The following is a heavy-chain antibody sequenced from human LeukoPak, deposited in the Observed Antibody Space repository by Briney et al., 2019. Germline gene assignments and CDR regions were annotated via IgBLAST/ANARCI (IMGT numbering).Heavy chain of an antibody. D-gene: IGHD3-22*01. CDR2: ISSSSSYI. V-gene: IGHV3-21*01. Sequence: GGSLRLSCAASGFTFSRYSMNWVRQAPGKGLEWVSSISSSSSYIYYADSVKGRFTISRDNAKNSLYLQMNSLRAEDTAVYYCARATSITMIVAFDYWGQGTLVTVSS. J-gene: IGHJ4*02. CDR3: ARATSITMIVAFDY. CDR1: GFTFSRYS.